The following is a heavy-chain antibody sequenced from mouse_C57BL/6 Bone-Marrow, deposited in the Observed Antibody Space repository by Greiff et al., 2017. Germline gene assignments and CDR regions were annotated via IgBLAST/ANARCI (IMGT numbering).Heavy chain of an antibody. Sequence: VQLQQSGPELVKPGASVKMSCKASGYTFPDYNMHWVKQSHGKSLEWIGYINPNNGGTSYNQKFKGKATLTVNKSSSTAYMELRSLTSEDSAVYYCAKDYYGSSYVGFAYWGQGTLVTVSA. V-gene: IGHV1-22*01. CDR3: AKDYYGSSYVGFAY. J-gene: IGHJ3*01. CDR1: GYTFPDYN. CDR2: INPNNGGT. D-gene: IGHD1-1*01.